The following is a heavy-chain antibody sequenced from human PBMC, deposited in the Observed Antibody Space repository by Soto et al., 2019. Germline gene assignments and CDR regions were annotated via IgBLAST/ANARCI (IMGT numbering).Heavy chain of an antibody. D-gene: IGHD6-6*01. J-gene: IGHJ5*02. CDR2: INPNSGGT. CDR1: GYTFTGYY. V-gene: IGHV1-2*02. CDR3: ARVSSRSSAAYNWFAP. Sequence: GASVKVSCKASGYTFTGYYIHWVRQAPGQGLEWMGWINPNSGGTNYAQKFQGRVSMTRDTSISTAYMELSRLRSDDTAVYSCARVSSRSSAAYNWFAPWGQGTLVTVSS.